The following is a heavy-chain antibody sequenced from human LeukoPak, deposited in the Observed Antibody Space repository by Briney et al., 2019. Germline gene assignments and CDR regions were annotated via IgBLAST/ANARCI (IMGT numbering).Heavy chain of an antibody. V-gene: IGHV3-21*01. CDR2: ISSSSSYI. CDR3: ASLWFGELPLGY. D-gene: IGHD3-10*01. Sequence: GGSLRLSCAASGFIFSSYAMHWVRQAPGKGLEWVSSISSSSSYIYYADSVKGRFTVSRDNAKNSLYLQMNSLRAEDTAVYYCASLWFGELPLGYWGQGTLVTVSS. J-gene: IGHJ4*02. CDR1: GFIFSSYA.